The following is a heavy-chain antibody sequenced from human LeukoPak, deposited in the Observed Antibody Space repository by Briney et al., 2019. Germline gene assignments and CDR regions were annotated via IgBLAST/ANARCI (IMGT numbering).Heavy chain of an antibody. J-gene: IGHJ3*02. V-gene: IGHV4-30-2*01. CDR2: IYHSGST. CDR1: GGSISSGGYS. Sequence: SETLSLTCAVSGGSISSGGYSWSWIRQPPGKGLEWIGYIYHSGSTYYNPPLKSRVTISVDTSKNQFSLKLSSVTAADTAVYYCARQDYYGSGSYYNVVRSVAFDIWGQGTMVTVSS. CDR3: ARQDYYGSGSYYNVVRSVAFDI. D-gene: IGHD3-10*01.